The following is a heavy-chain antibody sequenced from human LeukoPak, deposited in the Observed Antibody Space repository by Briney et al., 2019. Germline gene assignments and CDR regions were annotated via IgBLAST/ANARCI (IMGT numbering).Heavy chain of an antibody. CDR2: IYYSGST. D-gene: IGHD6-6*01. CDR1: GGSISSYY. Sequence: LETLSLTCTVSGGSISSYYWSWIRQPPGKGLEWIGYIYYSGSTNYNPSLKSRVTISVDTSKKQFSLKLSSVTAADTAVYYCARDSSSRYYNWFDPWGQGTLVTVSS. J-gene: IGHJ5*02. V-gene: IGHV4-59*01. CDR3: ARDSSSRYYNWFDP.